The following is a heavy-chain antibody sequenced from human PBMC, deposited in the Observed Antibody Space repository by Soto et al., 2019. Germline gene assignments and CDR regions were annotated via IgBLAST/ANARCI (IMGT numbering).Heavy chain of an antibody. J-gene: IGHJ4*02. V-gene: IGHV3-23*01. D-gene: IGHD6-13*01. CDR1: GFTISGCS. CDR2: ISGSGDST. Sequence: PGGSLRLSCESSGFTISGCSMNWVRQAPGKGLEWVSVISGSGDSTYYADSVKGRFTISRDNSKNTLYLQMNSLRTEDTAVYYCARRGPGTYFDYWGQGTLVTVSS. CDR3: ARRGPGTYFDY.